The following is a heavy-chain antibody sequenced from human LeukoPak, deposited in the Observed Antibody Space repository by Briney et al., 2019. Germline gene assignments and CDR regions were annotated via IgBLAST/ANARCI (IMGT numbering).Heavy chain of an antibody. J-gene: IGHJ4*02. CDR3: ANDYRSGSFHDF. CDR1: GFTFSTYA. D-gene: IGHD3-10*01. Sequence: PGGSLRLSCAASGFTFSTYAMSWVRQAPGKGLEWVSFISGNGDYTNYADSVKGRFTISRDNSKNTLYLQMNTLRAEDTAVYYCANDYRSGSFHDFWGQGTLVTVSS. V-gene: IGHV3-23*01. CDR2: ISGNGDYT.